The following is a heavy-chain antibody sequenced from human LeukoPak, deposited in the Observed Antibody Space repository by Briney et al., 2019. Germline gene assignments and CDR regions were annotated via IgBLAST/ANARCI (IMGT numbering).Heavy chain of an antibody. CDR2: ISGGGGRT. V-gene: IGHV3-23*01. CDR3: AKGTGYCDSSGYDPFDI. CDR1: GFTFSSYV. J-gene: IGHJ3*02. D-gene: IGHD3-22*01. Sequence: GWSLRLSCAASGFTFSSYVMSWVRQAPGKGLEWVSAISGGGGRTYADSVKGRFTISRDNSKNTLYLQMNSLRAEDTAVYYCAKGTGYCDSSGYDPFDIWGQGTMVTVSS.